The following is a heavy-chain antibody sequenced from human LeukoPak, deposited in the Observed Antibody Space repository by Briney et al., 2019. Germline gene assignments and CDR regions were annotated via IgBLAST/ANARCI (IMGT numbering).Heavy chain of an antibody. D-gene: IGHD1-20*01. CDR3: ATLLNWNDGGDY. J-gene: IGHJ4*02. CDR1: GFTLSSYA. Sequence: PGGSLRLSCAASGFTLSSYAMSWVRQAPGKGLEWVSAISGSGGSTYYADSVKGRFTISRDNSKNTLYLQMNSLRAEDTAVYYCATLLNWNDGGDYWGQGTLVTVSS. CDR2: ISGSGGST. V-gene: IGHV3-23*01.